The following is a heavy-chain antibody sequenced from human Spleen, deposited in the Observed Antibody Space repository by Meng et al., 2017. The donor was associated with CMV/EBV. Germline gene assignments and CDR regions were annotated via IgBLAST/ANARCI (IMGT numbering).Heavy chain of an antibody. CDR3: ARVSGSYSGHWFDP. J-gene: IGHJ5*02. Sequence: CAVYGGSFSGYFWSWIRQSPGKGLEWIGEINHSGSTNYNPSFKSRVTISVDTSKNQFSLKLSSVIAADTAVYYCARVSGSYSGHWFDPWGQGALVTVSS. CDR1: GGSFSGYF. D-gene: IGHD1-26*01. V-gene: IGHV4-34*01. CDR2: INHSGST.